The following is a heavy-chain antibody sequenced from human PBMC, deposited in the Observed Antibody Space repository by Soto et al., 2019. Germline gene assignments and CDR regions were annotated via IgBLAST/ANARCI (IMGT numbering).Heavy chain of an antibody. D-gene: IGHD1-26*01. CDR2: ISANNGNT. CDR3: ARDGRYSGSYGGYYFDY. J-gene: IGHJ4*02. V-gene: IGHV1-18*01. CDR1: GYTFTSYG. Sequence: QVQLVQSGAEVKKPGASVKVSCKASGYTFTSYGISWVRQAPGQGLEWMGWISANNGNTNYAQKIQGRVTMNTATSTITAYMELRSLRSADTAVYYCARDGRYSGSYGGYYFDYWGQGTLVTVSS.